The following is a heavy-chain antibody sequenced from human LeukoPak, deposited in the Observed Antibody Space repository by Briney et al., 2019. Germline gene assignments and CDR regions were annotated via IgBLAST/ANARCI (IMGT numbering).Heavy chain of an antibody. V-gene: IGHV4-59*08. CDR3: ETNQLYCRRATSYPDWFDP. Sequence: SETLFLTCSVPVGPICSHYWGSVRQPPGKGLEWIGYIYSSGSTNYNPSVKSRVTISVDKSNNQFALKLISVTAADAAADDCETNQLYCRRATSYPDWFDPWGQGILVTVSS. D-gene: IGHD2-15*01. J-gene: IGHJ5*02. CDR1: VGPICSHY. CDR2: IYSSGST.